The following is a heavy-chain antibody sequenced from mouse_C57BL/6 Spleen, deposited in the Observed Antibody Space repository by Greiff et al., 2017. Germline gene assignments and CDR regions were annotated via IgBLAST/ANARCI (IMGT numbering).Heavy chain of an antibody. Sequence: QVQLQRPGAELVKPGASVKLSCKASGYTFTSYWMHWVKQRPGQGLEWIGMIHPNSGSTNYNEKFKSKATLTVDKSSSTAYMQLSSLTSEDSAVYYCAREDVLLLRGDFDYWGQGTTLTVSS. CDR2: IHPNSGST. CDR1: GYTFTSYW. D-gene: IGHD1-1*01. J-gene: IGHJ2*01. V-gene: IGHV1-64*01. CDR3: AREDVLLLRGDFDY.